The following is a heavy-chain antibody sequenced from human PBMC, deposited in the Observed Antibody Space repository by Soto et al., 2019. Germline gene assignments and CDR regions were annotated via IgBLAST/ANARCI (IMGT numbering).Heavy chain of an antibody. CDR2: ISGRDDTT. V-gene: IGHV3-23*01. CDR3: EGSWT. D-gene: IGHD5-12*01. J-gene: IGHJ3*01. Sequence: ESGGDLTQPGGSLRLSCAASGFSVRGYGMSWVRQAPGKALEWVSGISGRDDTTYYTDSVRGRFTISKDTSKNTLYLQMTSLRVEDTAVYYCEGSWTWGQGTMVTVSS. CDR1: GFSVRGYG.